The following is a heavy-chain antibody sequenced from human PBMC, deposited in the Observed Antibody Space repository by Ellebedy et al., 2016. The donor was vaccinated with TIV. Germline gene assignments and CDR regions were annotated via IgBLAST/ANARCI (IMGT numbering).Heavy chain of an antibody. Sequence: SETLSLTXTVSGRSIRSDTYNWAWSRQPPGKGLEWIGSVYYSGATYYNPSLESRLAISVDTSKNQFSLKLNSVTAADTAVYYCARHPTGFPDWFDPWGQGTLVTVSS. CDR3: ARHPTGFPDWFDP. V-gene: IGHV4-39*01. CDR1: GRSIRSDTYN. J-gene: IGHJ5*02. D-gene: IGHD2-8*02. CDR2: VYYSGAT.